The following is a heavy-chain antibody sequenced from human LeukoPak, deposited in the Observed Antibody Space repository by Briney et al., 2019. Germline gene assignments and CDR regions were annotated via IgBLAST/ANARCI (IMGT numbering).Heavy chain of an antibody. CDR2: IYTSGST. V-gene: IGHV4-61*02. CDR3: ARSPYYYDSSGFITVDYFDY. J-gene: IGHJ4*02. Sequence: SETLSLTCTVSGGSISSGSYYWSWIRQPAGKGLEWIGRIYTSGSTNYNPSLKSRVTISVDTSKNQFSLKLSSVTAADTAVYYCARSPYYYDSSGFITVDYFDYWGQGTLVTVSS. D-gene: IGHD3-22*01. CDR1: GGSISSGSYY.